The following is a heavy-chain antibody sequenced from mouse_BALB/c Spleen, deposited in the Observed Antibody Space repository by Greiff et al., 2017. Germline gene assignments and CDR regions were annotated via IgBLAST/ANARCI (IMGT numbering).Heavy chain of an antibody. Sequence: EVQLQQSGAELVRPGALVKLSCKASGFNIKDYYMHWVKQRPEQGLEWIGWIDPENGNTIYDPKFQGKASITADTSSNTAYLQLSSLTSEDTAVYYCARGYRPFAYWGQGTLVTVSA. CDR3: ARGYRPFAY. CDR2: IDPENGNT. J-gene: IGHJ3*01. D-gene: IGHD2-14*01. CDR1: GFNIKDYY. V-gene: IGHV14-1*02.